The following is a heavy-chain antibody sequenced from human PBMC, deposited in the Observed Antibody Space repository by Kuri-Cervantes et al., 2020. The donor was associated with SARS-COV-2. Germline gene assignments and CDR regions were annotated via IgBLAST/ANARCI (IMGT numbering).Heavy chain of an antibody. V-gene: IGHV4-61*02. CDR2: IYTSGST. CDR3: ARVRLCFDY. Sequence: SCTVSGGSISSGSYYWSWIRQPAGKGLEWIGRIYTSGSTNYNPSLKSRVTISVDTSKNQFSLKLSSVTAADTAVYYCARVRLCFDYWGQGTLVTVSS. D-gene: IGHD3-16*01. J-gene: IGHJ4*02. CDR1: GGSISSGSYY.